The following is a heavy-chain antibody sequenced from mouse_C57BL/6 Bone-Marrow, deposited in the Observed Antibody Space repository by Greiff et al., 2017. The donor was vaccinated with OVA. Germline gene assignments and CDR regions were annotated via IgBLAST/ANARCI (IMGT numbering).Heavy chain of an antibody. J-gene: IGHJ2*01. D-gene: IGHD3-2*02. CDR2: IYPGDGDT. CDR1: GYAFSSSW. CDR3: ARDGSGYVPAY. V-gene: IGHV1-82*01. Sequence: VQGVESGPELVKPGASVKISCKASGYAFSSSWMNWVKQRPGKGLEWIGRIYPGDGDTNYNGKFKGKATLTADKSSSTAYMQLSSLTSEDAAVYVCARDGSGYVPAYWGQGTTLTVS.